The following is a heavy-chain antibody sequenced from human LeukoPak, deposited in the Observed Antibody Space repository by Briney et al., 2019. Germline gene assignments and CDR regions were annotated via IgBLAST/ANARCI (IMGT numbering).Heavy chain of an antibody. D-gene: IGHD3-3*01. CDR2: IYYSGST. V-gene: IGHV4-39*01. Sequence: PSETLSLTCTVSGGSISSSSYYWGWIRQPPGKGQEWIESIYYSGSTYYNPSLKSRVTISVDTSKNQFSLELSSVTAADTAVYYCARLYYDFWSGYFVRWFDPWGQGTLVTISS. CDR1: GGSISSSSYY. CDR3: ARLYYDFWSGYFVRWFDP. J-gene: IGHJ5*02.